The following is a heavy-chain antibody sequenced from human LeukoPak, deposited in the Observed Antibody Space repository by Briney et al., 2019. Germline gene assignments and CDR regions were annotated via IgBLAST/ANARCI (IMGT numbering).Heavy chain of an antibody. CDR3: ARDFYGSGNFWFDP. D-gene: IGHD3-10*01. CDR1: GYTFSIYG. Sequence: ASVRVSCKASGYTFSIYGFSWVRQAPGQGLEWMGWINPNSGGTNYAQKFQGRVTMTRDTSISTAYMELSRLRSDDTAVYYCARDFYGSGNFWFDPWGQGTLVTVSS. V-gene: IGHV1-2*02. CDR2: INPNSGGT. J-gene: IGHJ5*02.